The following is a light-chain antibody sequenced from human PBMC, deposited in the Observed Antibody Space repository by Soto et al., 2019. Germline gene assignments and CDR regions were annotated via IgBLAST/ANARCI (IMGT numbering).Light chain of an antibody. V-gene: IGLV2-8*01. CDR2: EVS. CDR3: SSYAGSKSLV. Sequence: QSALTQPPSPSGSPGQSVTISCTGTSSDVGGYNYVSWYQQHPGKAPKLMIYEVSQRPSGVPDRFSGSKSGNTASLTVSGLQAEDEADYYCSSYAGSKSLVFGGGTKLTVL. CDR1: SSDVGGYNY. J-gene: IGLJ2*01.